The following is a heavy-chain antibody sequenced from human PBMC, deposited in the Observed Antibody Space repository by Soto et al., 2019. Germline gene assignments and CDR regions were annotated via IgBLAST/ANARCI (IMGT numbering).Heavy chain of an antibody. Sequence: EVQLVESGGGLVQPGGSLRLSCVISGFSFGTYDMHWVRQATGRRPEWVSVIETTGDTHYADSVKGRFTISRETAKNSLYLQMNSLNVGDTALYYCAKAVRDGRDARNWLDPWGQGTLVTVSS. CDR1: GFSFGTYD. V-gene: IGHV3-13*01. D-gene: IGHD6-6*01. CDR3: AKAVRDGRDARNWLDP. CDR2: IETTGDT. J-gene: IGHJ5*02.